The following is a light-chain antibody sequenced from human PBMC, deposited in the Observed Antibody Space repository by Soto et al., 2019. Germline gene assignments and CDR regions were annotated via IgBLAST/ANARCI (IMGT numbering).Light chain of an antibody. CDR2: DAS. V-gene: IGKV1-5*01. CDR1: QSISSW. J-gene: IGKJ1*01. Sequence: IQMTQSPSTLSASVGDRVTITCRASQSISSWLAWYQQKPGKAPKLLIYDASSLESGVPSRFSGSGSGTEFTLTISSLQPDDFATYYCQQTYSAPPLFGQGTKVDIK. CDR3: QQTYSAPPL.